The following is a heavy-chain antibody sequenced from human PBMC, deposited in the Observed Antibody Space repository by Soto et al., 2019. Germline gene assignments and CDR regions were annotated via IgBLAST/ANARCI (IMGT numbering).Heavy chain of an antibody. V-gene: IGHV4-39*01. CDR2: IYYSGST. D-gene: IGHD6-19*01. Sequence: PSETLSLTCTVSGGSISSSSYYWGWIRQPPGKGLEWIGSIYYSGSTYYNPSLKSRVTIFVDTSKNQFSLKLTSVTAADTAVYYCATPKKYSSGWYMLAYRGQGSSVIVSS. CDR1: GGSISSSSYY. J-gene: IGHJ4*02. CDR3: ATPKKYSSGWYMLAY.